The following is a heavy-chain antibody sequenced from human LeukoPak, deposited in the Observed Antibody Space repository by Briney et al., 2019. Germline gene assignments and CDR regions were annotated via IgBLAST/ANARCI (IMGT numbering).Heavy chain of an antibody. D-gene: IGHD6-13*01. J-gene: IGHJ4*02. CDR1: GYTFTSYG. CDR2: ISAYNGNT. Sequence: GASVKVSCKASGYTFTSYGISWVRQAPGQGLEWMGWISAYNGNTNYAQKLQGRVTMTTDTSTSTAYMELRSLRSDDTAVYYCARVSYSSSWYEMDYFDYWGQGTLVTVSS. V-gene: IGHV1-18*01. CDR3: ARVSYSSSWYEMDYFDY.